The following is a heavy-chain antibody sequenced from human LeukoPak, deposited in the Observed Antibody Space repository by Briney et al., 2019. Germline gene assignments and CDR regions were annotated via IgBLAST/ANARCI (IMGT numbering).Heavy chain of an antibody. J-gene: IGHJ4*02. Sequence: PSETLSLTCTVSGYSISSGYYWGWIRQPPGQGLEWIGSIYHSESTYYNPSLKSRVTISIDTSKNQFSLKLSSVTAADTAIYFCARGKSRGSHIDYWGQGTLVTVSS. V-gene: IGHV4-38-2*02. CDR3: ARGKSRGSHIDY. D-gene: IGHD1-26*01. CDR2: IYHSEST. CDR1: GYSISSGYY.